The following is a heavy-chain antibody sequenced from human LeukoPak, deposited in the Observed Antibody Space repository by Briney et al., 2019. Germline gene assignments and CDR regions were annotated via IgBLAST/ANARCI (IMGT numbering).Heavy chain of an antibody. CDR3: ARGGSPPEALGDAFDI. CDR1: GFTFSSYW. V-gene: IGHV3-74*01. Sequence: GGSLRLCCAASGFTFSSYWMHWVRQAPGKGLVWVSRINSDGSGTSYADSVKGRFTISRDNAKNTLYLQMNSLRVEDTAVYYCARGGSPPEALGDAFDIWGQGTMVTVSS. J-gene: IGHJ3*02. D-gene: IGHD1-26*01. CDR2: INSDGSGT.